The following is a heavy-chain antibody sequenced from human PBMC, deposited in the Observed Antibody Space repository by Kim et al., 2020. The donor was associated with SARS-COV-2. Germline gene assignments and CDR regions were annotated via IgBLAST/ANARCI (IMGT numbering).Heavy chain of an antibody. Sequence: GNTNYAQKSQGRITMTTETSTSTAYMELRSLRSDDTAVYYCAMRRLGMGDYWGQGTLVTVSS. J-gene: IGHJ4*02. D-gene: IGHD7-27*01. CDR3: AMRRLGMGDY. V-gene: IGHV1-18*01. CDR2: GNT.